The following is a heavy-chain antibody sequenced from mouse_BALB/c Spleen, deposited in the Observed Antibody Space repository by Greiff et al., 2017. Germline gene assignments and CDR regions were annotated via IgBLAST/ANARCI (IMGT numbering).Heavy chain of an antibody. J-gene: IGHJ4*01. D-gene: IGHD1-1*02. CDR3: ARPNYDYVAMDY. CDR2: ISYDGSN. V-gene: IGHV3-6*02. Sequence: VQLKESGPGLVKPSQSLSLTCSVTGYSITSGYYWNWIRQFPGNKLEWMGYISYDGSNNYNPSLKNRISITRDTSKNQFFLKLNSVTTEDTATYYCARPNYDYVAMDYWGQGTSVTVSS. CDR1: GYSITSGYY.